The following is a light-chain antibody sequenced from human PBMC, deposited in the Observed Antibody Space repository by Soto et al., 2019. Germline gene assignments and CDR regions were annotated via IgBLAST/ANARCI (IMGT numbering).Light chain of an antibody. CDR3: QQYGSSPIT. J-gene: IGKJ5*01. V-gene: IGKV3-20*01. CDR1: QSVSRY. Sequence: EIVLTQSPATLSFSPGERATLSCRASQSVSRYLAWYQQKPGQAPRLLIYGASSRATGIQDRFSGSGSGTDFTLTISRLEPEDFAVYYCQQYGSSPITFGHGTRLEIK. CDR2: GAS.